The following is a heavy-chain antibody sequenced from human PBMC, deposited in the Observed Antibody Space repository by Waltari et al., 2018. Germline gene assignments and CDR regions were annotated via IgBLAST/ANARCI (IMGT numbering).Heavy chain of an antibody. CDR2: INQSGST. V-gene: IGHV4-34*01. J-gene: IGHJ4*02. CDR3: ARGRNYTGHLPDY. Sequence: QVLLQQWGAGLLKPSETLSPTCAVYGGSFSGYYWTWICPPPGKGLEWIGEINQSGSTNYNPSLKSRVTMSVDTSKNQFSLNLSSVTAADTAVYYCARGRNYTGHLPDYWGQGNMVTVSS. D-gene: IGHD1-7*01. CDR1: GGSFSGYY.